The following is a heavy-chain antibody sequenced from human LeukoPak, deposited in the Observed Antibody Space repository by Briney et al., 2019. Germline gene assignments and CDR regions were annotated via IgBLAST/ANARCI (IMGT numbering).Heavy chain of an antibody. V-gene: IGHV4-59*01. Sequence: PSETLSLTCTVSGGSISSYYWSWIRQPPGKGLEWIGYIYYSGSTNYNPSLKSRVTISVDTSKNQFSLKLSSVTAADTAVYYCARDYPGGSYYYYMDVWGKGTTVTVSS. D-gene: IGHD1-26*01. CDR3: ARDYPGGSYYYYMDV. J-gene: IGHJ6*03. CDR2: IYYSGST. CDR1: GGSISSYY.